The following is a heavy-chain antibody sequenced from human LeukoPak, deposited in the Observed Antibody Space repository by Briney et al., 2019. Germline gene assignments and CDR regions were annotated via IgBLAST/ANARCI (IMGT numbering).Heavy chain of an antibody. J-gene: IGHJ4*02. CDR2: IWSDGSNK. D-gene: IGHD6-19*01. V-gene: IGHV3-30*02. CDR3: ARVMYSSGWSFDY. Sequence: GGSLRLSCAASGFTFSSYDMHWVRQAPGKGLEWVAFIWSDGSNKYYADSVKGRFTISRDNSKNTLYLQMNSLRAEDTAVYYCARVMYSSGWSFDYWGQGTLVTVSS. CDR1: GFTFSSYD.